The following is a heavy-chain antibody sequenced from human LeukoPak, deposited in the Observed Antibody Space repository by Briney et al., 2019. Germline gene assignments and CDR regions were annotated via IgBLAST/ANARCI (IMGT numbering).Heavy chain of an antibody. D-gene: IGHD3-3*02. V-gene: IGHV3-11*01. CDR3: ARFLDIFGVFDY. Sequence: GGSLRLSCAASGFTFSDYYMSWIRQAPGKWLEWVSDISSSGRTIYYADSVKGRFTISRDNAKNSLYLQMNSLRAEDTAVYYCARFLDIFGVFDYWGQGTLVTVSS. CDR2: ISSSGRTI. J-gene: IGHJ4*02. CDR1: GFTFSDYY.